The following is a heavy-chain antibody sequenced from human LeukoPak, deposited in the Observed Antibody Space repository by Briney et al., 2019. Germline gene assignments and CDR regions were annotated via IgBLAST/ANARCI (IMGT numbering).Heavy chain of an antibody. Sequence: GGSLRLSCAASGFIFSSYAMHWVRQAPGKGLEWVALIWYDGSNKYYADSVKGRFTISRDNSKNTLYLQMNSLRAEDTAVYYCARDPYGSGSYYRVFDYWGQGTLVTVSS. CDR1: GFIFSSYA. D-gene: IGHD3-10*01. CDR2: IWYDGSNK. V-gene: IGHV3-33*01. CDR3: ARDPYGSGSYYRVFDY. J-gene: IGHJ4*02.